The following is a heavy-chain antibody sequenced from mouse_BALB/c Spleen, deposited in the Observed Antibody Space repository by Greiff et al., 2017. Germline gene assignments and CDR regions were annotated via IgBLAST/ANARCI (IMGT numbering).Heavy chain of an antibody. CDR1: GFTFSSYG. V-gene: IGHV5-6*02. CDR3: ARQGGSWFAY. CDR2: ISSGGSYT. J-gene: IGHJ3*01. Sequence: DVMLVESGGDLVKPGGSLKLSCAASGFTFSSYGMSWVRQTPDKRLEWVATISSGGSYTYYPDSVKGRFTISRDNAKNTLYLQMSSLKSEDTAMYYCARQGGSWFAYWGPGTLVTVSA.